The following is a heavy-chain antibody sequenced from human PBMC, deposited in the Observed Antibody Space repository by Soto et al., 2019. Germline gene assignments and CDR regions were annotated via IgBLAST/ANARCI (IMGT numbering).Heavy chain of an antibody. CDR3: ARGTTVGDCSGGICGTDAFNI. Sequence: QVQLVQSGAEVKKPGASVKVSCKASGYTFTTHGISWVRQAPGQGLEWMGWISAYNGNINYAQNLQGRVTMTTDTSTSTAYMELRSLRSDDTAIYYCARGTTVGDCSGGICGTDAFNIWGQGTMVTVSS. CDR2: ISAYNGNI. J-gene: IGHJ3*02. V-gene: IGHV1-18*01. D-gene: IGHD2-15*01. CDR1: GYTFTTHG.